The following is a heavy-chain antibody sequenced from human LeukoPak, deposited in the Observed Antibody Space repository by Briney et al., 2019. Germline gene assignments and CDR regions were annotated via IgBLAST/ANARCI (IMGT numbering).Heavy chain of an antibody. CDR1: GGSISNYY. CDR2: IFYSGST. V-gene: IGHV4-59*01. CDR3: ARHLATATSAFDS. Sequence: SETLSLTCAVSGGSISNYYWSWLRQPPGEGLEWIGYIFYSGSTNYNPSLKSRVTISVDSSRNQFSLKMNSVTTADTAVYYCARHLATATSAFDSWGRGTLVTVSS. J-gene: IGHJ4*02. D-gene: IGHD1-26*01.